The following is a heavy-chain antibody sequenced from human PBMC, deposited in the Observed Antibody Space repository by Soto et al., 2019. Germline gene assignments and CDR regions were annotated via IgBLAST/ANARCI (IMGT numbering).Heavy chain of an antibody. CDR3: ARRASSGYDDWYFDL. V-gene: IGHV4-61*05. D-gene: IGHD5-12*01. J-gene: IGHJ2*01. CDR2: IYYSGST. Sequence: PSETLSLTCAVYGGSISSSSYYWGWIRQPPGKGLEWIGYIYYSGSTNYNPSLKSRVTISVDTSKNQFSLKLSSVTAADTAVYYCARRASSGYDDWYFDLWGRGTLVTVSS. CDR1: GGSISSSSYY.